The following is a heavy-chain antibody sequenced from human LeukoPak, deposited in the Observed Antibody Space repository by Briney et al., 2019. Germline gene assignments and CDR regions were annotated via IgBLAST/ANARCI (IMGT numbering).Heavy chain of an antibody. D-gene: IGHD3-10*01. Sequence: PSETLSLTCTVSGGSIGSYYWSWIRQPPGKGLEWIGYIYYSGSTNYNPSLKSRVTISVDTSKNQFSLKLSSVTAADTAVYYCARALHGLWFGGLGMDVWGQGTTVTVSS. CDR3: ARALHGLWFGGLGMDV. J-gene: IGHJ6*02. V-gene: IGHV4-59*01. CDR1: GGSIGSYY. CDR2: IYYSGST.